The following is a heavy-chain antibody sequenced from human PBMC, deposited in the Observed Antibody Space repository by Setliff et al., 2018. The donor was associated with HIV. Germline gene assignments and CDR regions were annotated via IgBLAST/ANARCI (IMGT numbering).Heavy chain of an antibody. Sequence: SETLSLTCAVSGYSISSGYYWGWIRQPPGKGLEWIGSIYHSGSTYDSPSLKSRVTISVDTSKNQFSLKLSSVTAADTAIYYCAGRIYGNNPYFDYWGQGTLVTVSS. CDR2: IYHSGST. D-gene: IGHD4-17*01. J-gene: IGHJ4*02. CDR3: AGRIYGNNPYFDY. CDR1: GYSISSGYY. V-gene: IGHV4-38-2*01.